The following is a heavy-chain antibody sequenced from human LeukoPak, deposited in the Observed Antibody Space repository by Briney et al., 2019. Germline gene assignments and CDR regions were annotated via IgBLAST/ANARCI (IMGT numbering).Heavy chain of an antibody. J-gene: IGHJ4*02. CDR2: IYCSGST. CDR1: GGSIGSGGYY. Sequence: PSQTLSLTCTVSGGSIGSGGYYWSWIRQHPGNGLEWIGYIYCSGSTYYNPSLKSRVTISVDTSKNQFSLKLSSVTAADTAVYYCARGYYDSSGYGPIVDYWGQGTLVTVSS. V-gene: IGHV4-31*03. CDR3: ARGYYDSSGYGPIVDY. D-gene: IGHD3-22*01.